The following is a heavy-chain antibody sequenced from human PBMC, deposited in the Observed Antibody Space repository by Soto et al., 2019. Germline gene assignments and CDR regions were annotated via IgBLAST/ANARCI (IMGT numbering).Heavy chain of an antibody. CDR1: GFSFSTSA. Sequence: VGSLRLSCAASGFSFSTSAMHWGRQAPDKGLEWVAFISHDERSQSSAGSVKGRFTISRDNSKNTLYLQMNSLRAEDSAVYFCVREENAFDLWGHGTLVTVSS. CDR2: ISHDERSQ. J-gene: IGHJ3*01. V-gene: IGHV3-30*04. CDR3: VREENAFDL.